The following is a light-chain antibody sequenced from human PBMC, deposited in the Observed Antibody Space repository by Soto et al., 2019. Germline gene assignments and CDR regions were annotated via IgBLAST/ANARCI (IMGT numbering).Light chain of an antibody. Sequence: QSALTQPASVSGSPGQSITISCTGTSSDVGSYNLVSWYQQHPGKAPELMIYEGSKRPSWVSNRFSGSKSGNTASLTISGLQAEDEADYYCCSYAGSSTLVFGGGTQLTVL. J-gene: IGLJ7*01. CDR2: EGS. CDR1: SSDVGSYNL. CDR3: CSYAGSSTLV. V-gene: IGLV2-23*01.